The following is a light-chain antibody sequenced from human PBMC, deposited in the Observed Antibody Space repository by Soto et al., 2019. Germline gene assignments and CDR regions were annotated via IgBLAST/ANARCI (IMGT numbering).Light chain of an antibody. V-gene: IGLV2-14*03. CDR1: RTDGDGHDY. CDR3: TSYTASSPFYV. J-gene: IGLJ1*01. CDR2: DVY. Sequence: QSYLTQPASVSGSPGQSIAISCIGVRTDGDGHDYVSWYQQHPGQAPQLIIYDVYNRPSGVSDRFSGSKSGNTASLIISGLQAEDEADYFCTSYTASSPFYVFGAGTKSPS.